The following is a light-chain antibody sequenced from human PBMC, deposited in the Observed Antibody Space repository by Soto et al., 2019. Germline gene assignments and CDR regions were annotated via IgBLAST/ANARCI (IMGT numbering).Light chain of an antibody. Sequence: EIVMTQSPATLSVSPGERATLSCRASQSVSSNLAWYQQKPGQARRLLIYVASTRATGIPARFSGSGSGTEFTLTLSSLQSEDFAVYYCQQYNNWPWTFGQGTKVDI. V-gene: IGKV3-15*01. J-gene: IGKJ1*01. CDR3: QQYNNWPWT. CDR2: VAS. CDR1: QSVSSN.